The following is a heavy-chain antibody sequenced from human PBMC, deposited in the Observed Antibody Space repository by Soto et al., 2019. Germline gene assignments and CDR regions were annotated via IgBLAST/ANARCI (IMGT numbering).Heavy chain of an antibody. V-gene: IGHV1-2*02. CDR3: ARDYSVAVAGHRPY. CDR1: GYTFTGYY. J-gene: IGHJ4*02. Sequence: ASVKVSCKASGYTFTGYYMHWVRQAPGQGLEWMGWINPNSGGTNYTQKFQVRVSMTRDTSISTAYMDLSRLRSDDTAVYYCARDYSVAVAGHRPYWGQGTLVTVSS. D-gene: IGHD6-19*01. CDR2: INPNSGGT.